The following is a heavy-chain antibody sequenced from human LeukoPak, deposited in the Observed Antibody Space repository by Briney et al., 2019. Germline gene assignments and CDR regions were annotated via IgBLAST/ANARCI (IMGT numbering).Heavy chain of an antibody. D-gene: IGHD6-13*01. CDR2: ISSSRSYI. CDR3: ARFIAAPYYFDY. J-gene: IGHJ4*02. Sequence: GGSLRLSCAASGFTFDDYGMSWVRQAPGKGLEWVSFISSSRSYIYYADSVKGRFTISRDNAKNSLYLQMNSLRAEDTAVYYCARFIAAPYYFDYWGRGTLVTVSS. V-gene: IGHV3-21*01. CDR1: GFTFDDYG.